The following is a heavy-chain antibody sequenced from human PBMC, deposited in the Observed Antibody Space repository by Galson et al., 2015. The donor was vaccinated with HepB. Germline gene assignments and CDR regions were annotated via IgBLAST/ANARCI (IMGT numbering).Heavy chain of an antibody. CDR3: AKDQGYSGSYSDY. D-gene: IGHD1-26*01. CDR1: GFTFSSYG. CDR2: ISYDGSNK. V-gene: IGHV3-30*18. Sequence: SLRLSCAASGFTFSSYGMHWVRQAPGKGLEWVAVISYDGSNKYYADSVKGRFTISRDNSKNTLYLQMNSLRAEDTAVYYCAKDQGYSGSYSDYWGQGTLVTVSS. J-gene: IGHJ4*02.